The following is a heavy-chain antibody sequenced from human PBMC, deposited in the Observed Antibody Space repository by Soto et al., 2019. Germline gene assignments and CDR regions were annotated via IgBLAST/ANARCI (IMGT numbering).Heavy chain of an antibody. CDR1: GYTFTDYY. D-gene: IGHD6-6*01. V-gene: IGHV1-2*02. CDR2: INPKTGST. Sequence: QVQLVQSGAEVKMPGASVKVSCKASGYTFTDYYVHWVRQAPGQGLEWVAWINPKTGSTHYAQKFQGRVTMTRDTSIKPAYMVVTSLTSDDTAVYYCARTPESAHHDYWGQGTLVTVSS. J-gene: IGHJ4*02. CDR3: ARTPESAHHDY.